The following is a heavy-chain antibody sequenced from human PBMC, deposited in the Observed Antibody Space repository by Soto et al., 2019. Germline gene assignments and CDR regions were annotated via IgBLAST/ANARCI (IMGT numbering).Heavy chain of an antibody. V-gene: IGHV4-4*02. CDR3: AREVGEFPPLTYPGNWFDP. D-gene: IGHD3-16*01. CDR2: IYHSGST. CDR1: GGSISSSTW. Sequence: PSETLSLTCAVSGGSISSSTWWSWVRQPPGKGLEWIGEIYHSGSTNYNPSLKSRVTISVDKSKNQFSLKLSSVTAADTAVYYCAREVGEFPPLTYPGNWFDPWGQGTLVTVS. J-gene: IGHJ5*02.